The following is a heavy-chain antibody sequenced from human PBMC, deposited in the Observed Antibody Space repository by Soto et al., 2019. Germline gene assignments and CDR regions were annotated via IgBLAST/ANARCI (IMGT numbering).Heavy chain of an antibody. CDR3: ARLGNVVVVAATPYYYYYGMDV. D-gene: IGHD2-15*01. CDR2: ISAYNGNT. J-gene: IGHJ6*02. Sequence: ASVKVSCKASGYTFTSYGISWVRQAPGQGLEWMGWISAYNGNTNYAQKLQGRVTMTTDTSTSTAYMELRSLRSDDTAVYYCARLGNVVVVAATPYYYYYGMDVWGQGTTVTSP. V-gene: IGHV1-18*04. CDR1: GYTFTSYG.